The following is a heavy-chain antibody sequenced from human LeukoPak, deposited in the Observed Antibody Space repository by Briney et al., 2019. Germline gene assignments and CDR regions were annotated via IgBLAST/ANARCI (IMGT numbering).Heavy chain of an antibody. CDR3: ATDYYDSSGYPPPLDY. CDR1: GFTFSSYS. D-gene: IGHD3-22*01. V-gene: IGHV3-48*04. J-gene: IGHJ4*02. CDR2: ISSSSSTI. Sequence: GGSLRLSCAASGFTFSSYSMNWVRQAPGKGLEWVSYISSSSSTIYYADSVKGRFTISRDNAKNSLYLQMNSLRAEDTAVYYCATDYYDSSGYPPPLDYWGQGTLVTVSS.